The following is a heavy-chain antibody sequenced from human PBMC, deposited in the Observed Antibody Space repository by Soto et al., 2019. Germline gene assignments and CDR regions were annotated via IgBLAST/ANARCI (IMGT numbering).Heavy chain of an antibody. D-gene: IGHD3-3*02. J-gene: IGHJ6*02. CDR1: GCTFSTYA. V-gene: IGHV1-69*01. Sequence: QVQLVQSGAEVKKPGSSVKVSCKAPGCTFSTYAISWVRQAPGQGLEWMGGVIPIFGTPKYAQKFQGRVTITAEESTSTGYRELRSLRSEDTAVYYCARSQGGISSLAIYYYYYYGMDVWGQGTTVTVSS. CDR3: ARSQGGISSLAIYYYYYYGMDV. CDR2: VIPIFGTP.